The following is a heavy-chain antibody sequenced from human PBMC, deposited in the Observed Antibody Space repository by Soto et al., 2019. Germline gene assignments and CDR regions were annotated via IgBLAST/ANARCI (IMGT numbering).Heavy chain of an antibody. CDR2: IYPGDSDT. Sequence: PGESLKISCKGSGYSFTSYWIGWVRQMPGKGLEWMGIIYPGDSDTRYSPSFQGQVTISADKSISTAYLQWSSLKASDTAMYYCASQYSSSSGGNYYYYGMDVWGQGTTVTVSS. CDR1: GYSFTSYW. V-gene: IGHV5-51*01. D-gene: IGHD6-6*01. J-gene: IGHJ6*02. CDR3: ASQYSSSSGGNYYYYGMDV.